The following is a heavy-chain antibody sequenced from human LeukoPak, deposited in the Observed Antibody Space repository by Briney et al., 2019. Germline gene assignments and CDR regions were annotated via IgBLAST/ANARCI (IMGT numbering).Heavy chain of an antibody. CDR1: GFTFSTYW. CDR2: IKEDGSEK. Sequence: GGSLRLSCTASGFTFSTYWMNWVRQAPGKGLEWVANIKEDGSEKYYVDSVKGRFTISRDNAKNSLYLQMNSPRPEDTAVYSCARSRGVAGTSEFDPWGQGTLVTVSS. D-gene: IGHD6-19*01. J-gene: IGHJ5*02. V-gene: IGHV3-7*01. CDR3: ARSRGVAGTSEFDP.